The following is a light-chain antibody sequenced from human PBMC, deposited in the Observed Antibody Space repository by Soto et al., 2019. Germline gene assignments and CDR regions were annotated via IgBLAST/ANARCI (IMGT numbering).Light chain of an antibody. CDR1: SSNIGAGYD. CDR2: GNN. Sequence: QSVLTQPPSVSGAPGQRVTISCTGSSSNIGAGYDVHWYQQLPGTAPKLLIYGNNNRPSGVPDRFSGSKSGTSASLAITGLQAEDEADYSCHSYDSSLSAHVVFGGGTKVTVL. CDR3: HSYDSSLSAHVV. V-gene: IGLV1-40*01. J-gene: IGLJ2*01.